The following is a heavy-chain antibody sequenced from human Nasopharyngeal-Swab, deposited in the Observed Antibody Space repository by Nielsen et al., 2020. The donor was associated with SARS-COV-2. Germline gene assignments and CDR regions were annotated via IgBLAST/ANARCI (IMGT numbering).Heavy chain of an antibody. V-gene: IGHV1-24*01. Sequence: ASAKVSCKVSGYTLTEISMHWVRQAPGKGLEWMGGFDPEDGETIYAQKFQGRVTMTEDTSTDTAYMELSSLRSEDTAVYYCATDRIAAAGDLDYWGQGTLVTVSS. J-gene: IGHJ4*02. CDR3: ATDRIAAAGDLDY. CDR1: GYTLTEIS. D-gene: IGHD6-13*01. CDR2: FDPEDGET.